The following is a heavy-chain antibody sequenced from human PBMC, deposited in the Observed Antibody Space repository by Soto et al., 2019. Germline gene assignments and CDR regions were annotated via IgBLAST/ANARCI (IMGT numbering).Heavy chain of an antibody. D-gene: IGHD3-22*01. Sequence: PGGSLRLSCAASGFTFSSYGMHWVRQAPGKGLEWVAVTWYDGSNKYYADSVKGRFTISRDNSKNTLYLQMNSLRAEDTAVYYCARGYYDSSVYWTGAFDIWGKGIMVTFSS. CDR2: TWYDGSNK. CDR3: ARGYYDSSVYWTGAFDI. J-gene: IGHJ3*02. CDR1: GFTFSSYG. V-gene: IGHV3-33*01.